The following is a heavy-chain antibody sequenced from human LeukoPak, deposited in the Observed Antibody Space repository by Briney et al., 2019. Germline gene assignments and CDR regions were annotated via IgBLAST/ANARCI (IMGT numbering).Heavy chain of an antibody. CDR3: AKERRRTDTKSSGYGIDAFDI. V-gene: IGHV3-30*02. D-gene: IGHD3-22*01. CDR2: IRYDGSNK. Sequence: QAGGSLRLSCAASGFTFSSYGMHWVRQAPGKGLEWVAFIRYDGSNKYYADSVKGRFTISRDNSKNTLYLQMNSLRAEDTAVYYCAKERRRTDTKSSGYGIDAFDIWGQGTMVTVSS. CDR1: GFTFSSYG. J-gene: IGHJ3*02.